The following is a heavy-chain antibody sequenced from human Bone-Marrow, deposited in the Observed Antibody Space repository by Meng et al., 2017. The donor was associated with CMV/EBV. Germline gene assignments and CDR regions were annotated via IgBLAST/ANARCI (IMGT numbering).Heavy chain of an antibody. CDR2: ITYDGDNI. V-gene: IGHV3-30-3*01. D-gene: IGHD2-2*01. CDR1: GITFSRYS. CDR3: ARGFSKDY. Sequence: GESLKISCEASGITFSRYSMHWVRQAPGKGLEWVAVITYDGDNIHYAKSVKGRFTISRDNAKNSLYLQVNSLRAEDTAVYYCARGFSKDYWGQGTLVTVSS. J-gene: IGHJ4*02.